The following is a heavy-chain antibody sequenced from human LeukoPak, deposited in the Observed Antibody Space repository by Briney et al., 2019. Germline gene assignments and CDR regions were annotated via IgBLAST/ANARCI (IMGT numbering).Heavy chain of an antibody. J-gene: IGHJ4*02. CDR1: GYTFTSFG. D-gene: IGHD2-15*01. CDR2: IGAYNGDT. Sequence: ASVKVSCKPSGYTFTSFGISWVRQAPGQGLEWMGWIGAYNGDTNYAQKFRGRVTMTTDTSTSTAYMDLRSLRSDDTAVYYCTRDHCRGDNCPSFDYWGQGTLVTVSS. CDR3: TRDHCRGDNCPSFDY. V-gene: IGHV1-18*04.